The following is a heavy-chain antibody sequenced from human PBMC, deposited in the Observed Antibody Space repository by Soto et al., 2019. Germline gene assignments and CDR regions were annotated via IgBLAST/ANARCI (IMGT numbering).Heavy chain of an antibody. D-gene: IGHD3-10*01. J-gene: IGHJ5*02. CDR1: GGSFSGYY. CDR2: INHSGST. CDR3: ARGRVVRGVTHNWFDP. Sequence: QVQLQQWGAGLLKPSETLSLTCAVYGGSFSGYYWSWIRQPPGKGLEWIGEINHSGSTNYNPSLKSRVTISVDTSKNQFSLKLSSVTAADTAVYYCARGRVVRGVTHNWFDPWGQGTLVTVSS. V-gene: IGHV4-34*01.